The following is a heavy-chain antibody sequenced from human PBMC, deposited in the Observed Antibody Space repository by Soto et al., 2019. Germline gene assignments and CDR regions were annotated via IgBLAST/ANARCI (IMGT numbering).Heavy chain of an antibody. D-gene: IGHD1-7*01. CDR1: GFTFSSHG. J-gene: IGHJ4*02. CDR3: AKGVGWNYATIDY. V-gene: IGHV3-30*18. Sequence: HPGGSLRLSCAASGFTFSSHGMHWVRQAPGKGLEWVAVISYDGSNKYYADSVKGRFTISRDNSKNTLYLQMNSLRAEDTAVYYCAKGVGWNYATIDYWGQGTLVTVYS. CDR2: ISYDGSNK.